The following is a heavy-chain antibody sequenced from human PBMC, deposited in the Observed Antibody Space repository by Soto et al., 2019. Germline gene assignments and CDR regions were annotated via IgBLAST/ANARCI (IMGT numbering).Heavy chain of an antibody. J-gene: IGHJ4*02. CDR1: GFSLTTSGVG. D-gene: IGHD3-3*01. Sequence: QITLNESGPTQVKPRQTLTLTCTFSGFSLTTSGVGVGWIRPSPGKAPEWLALIYWDDDKRSSPSLKSRLTITKDTSKNQVGLTMAVLDPADTATYYCAHRVLRTVFGLVTTTAIYFDFWGQGTPVAVSS. CDR3: AHRVLRTVFGLVTTTAIYFDF. CDR2: IYWDDDK. V-gene: IGHV2-5*02.